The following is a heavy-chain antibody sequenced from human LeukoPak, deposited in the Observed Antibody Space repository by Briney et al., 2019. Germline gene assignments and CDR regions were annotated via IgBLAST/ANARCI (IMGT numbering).Heavy chain of an antibody. V-gene: IGHV3-74*01. CDR1: GFTFSSYW. Sequence: GGSLRLSCAASGFTFSSYWMHWVRQAPGKGLVRVSRINSDGSSTSYADSVKGRFTISRDNAKNTLYLQMNSLRAEDTAVYYCARDLGERSDYWGQGTLVTVSS. CDR2: INSDGSST. CDR3: ARDLGERSDY. D-gene: IGHD3-10*01. J-gene: IGHJ4*02.